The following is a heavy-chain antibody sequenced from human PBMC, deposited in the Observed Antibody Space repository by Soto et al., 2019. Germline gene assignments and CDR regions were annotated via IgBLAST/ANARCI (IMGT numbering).Heavy chain of an antibody. D-gene: IGHD2-15*01. CDR1: GFTFSSYD. CDR3: ARDSLLYCSSSSCYAFDI. Sequence: GVLRLSCAASGFTFSSYDMNWVRQAPGKGLEWVSYISSSGSSRYFADSVKGRFTISRDNAKSSLYLQMNSLRAEDTAVYYCARDSLLYCSSSSCYAFDIWGQGTMVTVSS. V-gene: IGHV3-48*03. J-gene: IGHJ3*02. CDR2: ISSSGSSR.